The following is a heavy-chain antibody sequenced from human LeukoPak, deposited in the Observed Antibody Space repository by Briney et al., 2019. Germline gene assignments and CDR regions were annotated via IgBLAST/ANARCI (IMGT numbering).Heavy chain of an antibody. V-gene: IGHV4-39*01. CDR2: IHYSGST. J-gene: IGHJ4*02. Sequence: SETLSLTCTVSGGSVSNSNYYWGWIRQPPGKGLEWIGTIHYSGSTYYNPSLKSRVTISVDTSKNQFSLKLSSVTAADTAVYYCARRTLKAGYSSSWPFDYWGQGTLVTVSS. CDR3: ARRTLKAGYSSSWPFDY. CDR1: GGSVSNSNYY. D-gene: IGHD6-13*01.